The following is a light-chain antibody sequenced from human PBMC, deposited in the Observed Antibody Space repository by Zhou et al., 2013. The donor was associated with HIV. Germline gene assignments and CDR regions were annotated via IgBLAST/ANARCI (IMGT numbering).Light chain of an antibody. CDR1: SSDVGNYNH. CDR2: EVT. Sequence: QSALTQPASVSGSPGQSITISCTGTSSDVGNYNHVSWYQHHPGKAPKFMVYEVTKRPSGVSNRFSGSKSANTASLTISGLQAEDEADYYCCSYAGSGTWVFGGGPNSTVL. CDR3: CSYAGSGTWV. V-gene: IGLV2-23*02. J-gene: IGLJ2*01.